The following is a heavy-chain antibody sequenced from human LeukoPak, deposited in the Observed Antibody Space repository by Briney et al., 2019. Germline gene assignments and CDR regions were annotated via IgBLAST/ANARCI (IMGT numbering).Heavy chain of an antibody. CDR3: ANGYYDFWSGSYYYFDY. V-gene: IGHV4-34*01. J-gene: IGHJ4*02. Sequence: SETLSLTCAVYGGSFSGYYWSWIRQPPGKGLEWIGEINHSGSTSYNPSLKSRVTISVDTSKNQFSLKLSSVTAADTAVYYCANGYYDFWSGSYYYFDYWGQGTLVTVSS. CDR1: GGSFSGYY. CDR2: INHSGST. D-gene: IGHD3-3*01.